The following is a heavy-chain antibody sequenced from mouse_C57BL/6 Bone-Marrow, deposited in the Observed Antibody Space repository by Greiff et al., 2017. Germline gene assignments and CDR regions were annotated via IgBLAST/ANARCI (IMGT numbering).Heavy chain of an antibody. D-gene: IGHD2-3*01. Sequence: QVQLQQSGAELARPGASVKLSCKASGYTFTSYGISWVKQRTGQGLEWIGEIYPRSGNTYYNEKFKGKATLTADKSSSTAYMELRSLTSEDSAVYFCARGWLLQYYFDYWGQGTTLTVSS. V-gene: IGHV1-81*01. CDR1: GYTFTSYG. CDR3: ARGWLLQYYFDY. J-gene: IGHJ2*01. CDR2: IYPRSGNT.